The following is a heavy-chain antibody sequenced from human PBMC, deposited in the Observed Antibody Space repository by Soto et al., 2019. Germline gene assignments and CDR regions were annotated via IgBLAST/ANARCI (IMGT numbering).Heavy chain of an antibody. J-gene: IGHJ4*02. CDR1: GVSISSYNW. CDR3: AKESGTSWYRV. Sequence: SETWSLTCAVSGVSISSYNWWSWFRQSPGKGLEWIGEIYHTGSTNYNQSLKSRVTMSVDKSKNQFSLQLNSVTAADTAVYYCAKESGTSWYRVWGQGTLVTV. D-gene: IGHD6-13*01. CDR2: IYHTGST. V-gene: IGHV4-4*02.